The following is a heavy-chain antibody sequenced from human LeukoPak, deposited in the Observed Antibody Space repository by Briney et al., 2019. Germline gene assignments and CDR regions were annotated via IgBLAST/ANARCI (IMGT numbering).Heavy chain of an antibody. V-gene: IGHV1-18*01. CDR3: ARVDGSGSSTYYYYYMDV. D-gene: IGHD3-10*01. CDR1: GYTFTSYG. J-gene: IGHJ6*03. CDR2: ISAYNGNT. Sequence: ASVKVSCKASGYTFTSYGISWVRQAPGQGLEWMGRISAYNGNTNYAQKLQGRVTMTTDTSTSTAYMELRSLRSDDTAVYYCARVDGSGSSTYYYYYMDVWGKGTTVTISS.